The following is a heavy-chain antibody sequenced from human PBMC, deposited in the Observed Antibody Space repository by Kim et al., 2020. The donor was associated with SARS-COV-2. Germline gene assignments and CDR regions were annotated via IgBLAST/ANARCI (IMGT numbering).Heavy chain of an antibody. J-gene: IGHJ4*02. Sequence: DSVKGRFTISRDNAKNSLYLQMNSLRAEDTAVYYCAREFGYSYGSEGLSLWGQGTLVTVSS. D-gene: IGHD5-18*01. V-gene: IGHV3-11*01. CDR3: AREFGYSYGSEGLSL.